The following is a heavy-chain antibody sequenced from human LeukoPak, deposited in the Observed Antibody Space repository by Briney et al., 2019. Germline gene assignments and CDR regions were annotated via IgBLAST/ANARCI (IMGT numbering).Heavy chain of an antibody. Sequence: GASVKVSCKASGYTFTGYYMHWVRQAPGQGLEWMGWINPNSGGTNYAQKFQGRVTMTRDTSISTAYMELSRLGSDDTAVYYCAREGVGIVVVPAAEFDYWGQGTLVTVSS. CDR3: AREGVGIVVVPAAEFDY. CDR1: GYTFTGYY. J-gene: IGHJ4*02. D-gene: IGHD2-2*03. CDR2: INPNSGGT. V-gene: IGHV1-2*02.